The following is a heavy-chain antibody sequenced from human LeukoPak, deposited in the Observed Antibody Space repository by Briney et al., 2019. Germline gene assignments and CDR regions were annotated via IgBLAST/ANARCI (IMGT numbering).Heavy chain of an antibody. Sequence: GGSLRLSCAAAGLNFGSYAMAWVGQAAGKGVAGVSAIDVSGGSTYYPDSVKGRFTISIDNSKNTLYLKLNSLRAEDTDVYYCATPLLLWFGELLPAEYFQHWGQGTLVTVSS. V-gene: IGHV3-23*01. D-gene: IGHD3-10*01. CDR1: GLNFGSYA. J-gene: IGHJ1*01. CDR3: ATPLLLWFGELLPAEYFQH. CDR2: IDVSGGST.